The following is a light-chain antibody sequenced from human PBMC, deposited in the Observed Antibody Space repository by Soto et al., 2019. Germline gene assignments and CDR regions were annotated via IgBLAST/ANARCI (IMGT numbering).Light chain of an antibody. V-gene: IGKV3-15*01. CDR1: QSVSSN. Sequence: EIVMTQSPATLSVSPGERATLSCRASQSVSSNLAWYQQKPGQAPRLLIYGASTRATGIPARFSGSGSRTDFTLTISSPQSEDFAVYYCQQYNNWPLLTFGGGTKVEIK. CDR3: QQYNNWPLLT. CDR2: GAS. J-gene: IGKJ4*01.